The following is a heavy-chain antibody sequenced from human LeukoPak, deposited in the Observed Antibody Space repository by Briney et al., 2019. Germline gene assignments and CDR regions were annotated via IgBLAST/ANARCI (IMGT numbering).Heavy chain of an antibody. CDR2: INGDGSIT. V-gene: IGHV3-74*01. Sequence: GGSLRLSCAAPGFTFSSYWMHWVRQAPGKGLVWVSRINGDGSITGYADSVKGRLTVSRDNAKNTLYLQMNSLGAEDTAVYFCTRDRTTVTLFDYWGQGTLVTVSS. D-gene: IGHD4-17*01. J-gene: IGHJ4*02. CDR3: TRDRTTVTLFDY. CDR1: GFTFSSYW.